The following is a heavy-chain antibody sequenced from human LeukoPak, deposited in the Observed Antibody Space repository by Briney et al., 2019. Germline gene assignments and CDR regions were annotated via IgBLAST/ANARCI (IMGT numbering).Heavy chain of an antibody. CDR2: IYTSGST. CDR1: GGSISSGSYY. V-gene: IGHV4-61*02. Sequence: PSGTLSLTCTVSGGSISSGSYYWSWIRQPAGKGLEWIGRIYTSGSTNYNPSLKSRVTISVDTSKSQFSLKLSSVTAADTAVYYCARVYYDYVWGSYRTYFDYWGQGTLVTVSS. CDR3: ARVYYDYVWGSYRTYFDY. D-gene: IGHD3-16*02. J-gene: IGHJ4*02.